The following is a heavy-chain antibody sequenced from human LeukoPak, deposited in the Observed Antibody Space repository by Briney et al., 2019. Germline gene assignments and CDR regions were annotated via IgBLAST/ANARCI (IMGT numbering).Heavy chain of an antibody. J-gene: IGHJ4*02. CDR1: GFTFSSYG. D-gene: IGHD1-26*01. Sequence: GGSLRLSCAASGFTFSSYGMHWVRQAPGKGLEWVAVIWYDGSNKYYADSVKGRFTISRDNAKNSLYLQMNSLRAEDTAVYYCARDKWELLLFDYWGQGTLVTVSS. CDR2: IWYDGSNK. V-gene: IGHV3-33*01. CDR3: ARDKWELLLFDY.